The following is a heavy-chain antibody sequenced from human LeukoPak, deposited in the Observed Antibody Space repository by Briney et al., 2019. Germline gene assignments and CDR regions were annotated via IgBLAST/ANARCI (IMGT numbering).Heavy chain of an antibody. J-gene: IGHJ4*02. CDR1: GFTFTSLW. D-gene: IGHD6-6*01. V-gene: IGHV3-7*01. CDR2: IAQDGSEA. CDR3: SNGIYSTSY. Sequence: GGSLRLSCAASGFTFTSLWMAWVRQAPGQGLEWVANIAQDGSEAVYADSVRGRFTISRDNAENSLFLQMNSLRAEDTAVYFCSNGIYSTSYWGQGTPVIVSS.